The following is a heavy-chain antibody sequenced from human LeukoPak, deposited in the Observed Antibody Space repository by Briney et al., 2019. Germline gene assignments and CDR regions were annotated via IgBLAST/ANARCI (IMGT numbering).Heavy chain of an antibody. V-gene: IGHV3-53*01. J-gene: IGHJ4*02. CDR1: ELTVSSTY. Sequence: GGSLRLSCAASELTVSSTYMSWVRQAPGKGLEWVALMYTGGTTYYADSVKGRFIISRDNSKNTLSLQMNSLRAEDTAIYYCARDRAAYYFDSWGQGTLVTVSS. D-gene: IGHD6-13*01. CDR2: MYTGGTT. CDR3: ARDRAAYYFDS.